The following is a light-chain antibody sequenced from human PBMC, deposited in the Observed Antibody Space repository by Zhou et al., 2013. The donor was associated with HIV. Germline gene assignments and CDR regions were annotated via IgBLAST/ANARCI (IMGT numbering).Light chain of an antibody. CDR1: QSVSSN. J-gene: IGKJ2*01. CDR3: QQYNDWPYT. V-gene: IGKV3-15*01. Sequence: EIVMTQSPATLSVSPGERATLSCRASQSVSSNLAWYQQKPGQAPRLLIYGASTRATGIPARFSGSGSGTEFTLTISSVQSEDSAVYYCQQYNDWPYTFGQGTKLEIK. CDR2: GAS.